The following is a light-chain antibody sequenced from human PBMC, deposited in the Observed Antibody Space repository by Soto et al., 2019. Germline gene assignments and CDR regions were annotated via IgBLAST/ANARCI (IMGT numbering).Light chain of an antibody. CDR1: QFVSSR. V-gene: IGKV3-15*01. Sequence: DIVVTQSPATLSASPGERVTLSCRASQFVSSRLAWYQRRPGQVPRLLIYDTSTRAPGISARFSGSGSGTDFTLTITRLEPEDFAVYYCQQYETSPPTFGQGTKVDIK. J-gene: IGKJ1*01. CDR3: QQYETSPPT. CDR2: DTS.